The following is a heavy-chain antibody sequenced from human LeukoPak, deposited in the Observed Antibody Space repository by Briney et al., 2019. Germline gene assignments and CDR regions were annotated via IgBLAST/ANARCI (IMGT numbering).Heavy chain of an antibody. Sequence: ASVKVSCKASGYTFTSYYMHWVRQAPGQGLEWMGIINPSGGSTSYAQKFQGRVTMTRDMSTSAVYMELSSLRSDDTAVYYCAREGDSSGLGSRAFDIWGQGTMVTVSS. J-gene: IGHJ3*02. CDR2: INPSGGST. CDR3: AREGDSSGLGSRAFDI. D-gene: IGHD6-25*01. V-gene: IGHV1-46*01. CDR1: GYTFTSYY.